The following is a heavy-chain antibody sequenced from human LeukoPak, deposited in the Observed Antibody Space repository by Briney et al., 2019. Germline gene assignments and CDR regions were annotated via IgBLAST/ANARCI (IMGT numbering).Heavy chain of an antibody. Sequence: GGSLRLSCAASGFTFSSYSMNWVRQAPGKGLEWVSSISSSSSYIYYADSVKGRFTTSRDNAKNSLYLQMNSLRAEDTAVYYCARGVYDILTRPFDYWGQGTLVTVSS. CDR3: ARGVYDILTRPFDY. V-gene: IGHV3-21*01. D-gene: IGHD3-9*01. CDR1: GFTFSSYS. J-gene: IGHJ4*02. CDR2: ISSSSSYI.